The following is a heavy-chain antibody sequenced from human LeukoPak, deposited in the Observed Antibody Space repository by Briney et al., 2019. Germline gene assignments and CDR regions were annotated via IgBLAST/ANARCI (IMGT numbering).Heavy chain of an antibody. CDR1: GFTFSSYS. J-gene: IGHJ6*02. V-gene: IGHV3-21*01. D-gene: IGHD1-14*01. CDR2: ISSSSSYI. Sequence: GGSLRLSCAASGFTFSSYSMNWVRQAPGKGLEWVSSISSSSSYIYYADSVKGRFTISRDNAKNSLYLQMNSLRAEDTAVYYCARRFPRYDYYYGMDVWGQGTTVTVSS. CDR3: ARRFPRYDYYYGMDV.